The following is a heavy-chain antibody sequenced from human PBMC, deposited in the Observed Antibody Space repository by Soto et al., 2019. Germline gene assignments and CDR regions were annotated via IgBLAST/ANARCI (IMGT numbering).Heavy chain of an antibody. J-gene: IGHJ4*02. CDR3: ARDKITGLFDY. CDR1: GGSISSSNYF. CDR2: MYYSGGT. V-gene: IGHV4-39*07. D-gene: IGHD2-8*02. Sequence: PSETLSLTCTVSGGSISSSNYFWGWIRQPPGKGLEWIGSMYYSGGTYYNPSLKSRVTISVDTSKNQFSLKLTSVTAADTAVYYCARDKITGLFDYWGQGTLVTVSS.